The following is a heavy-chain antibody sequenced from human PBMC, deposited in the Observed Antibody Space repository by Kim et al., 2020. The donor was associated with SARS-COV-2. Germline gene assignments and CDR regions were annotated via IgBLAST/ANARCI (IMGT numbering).Heavy chain of an antibody. CDR1: GGSFSGYY. V-gene: IGHV4-34*01. CDR3: ARGSSPGIAAAGPWFDP. Sequence: SETLSLTCAVYGGSFSGYYWSWIRQPPGKGLEWIGEINHSGSTNYNPSLKSRVTISVDTSKNQFSLKLSSVTAADTAVYYCARGSSPGIAAAGPWFDPWGQGTLVTVSS. CDR2: INHSGST. J-gene: IGHJ5*02. D-gene: IGHD6-13*01.